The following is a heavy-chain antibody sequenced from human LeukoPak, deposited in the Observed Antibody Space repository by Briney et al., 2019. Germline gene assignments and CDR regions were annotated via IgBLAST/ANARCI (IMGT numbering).Heavy chain of an antibody. CDR1: GFTFSSYA. J-gene: IGHJ5*02. CDR2: ISGSGGST. Sequence: GGSLRLSCAASGFTFSSYAMSWVRQAPGKGLEWVSAISGSGGSTYYADSVKGRFTISRDNSKNTLYLQMNSLIAEDTAVYYCARSIVGATPFDPWGQGTLVTVSS. D-gene: IGHD1-26*01. V-gene: IGHV3-23*01. CDR3: ARSIVGATPFDP.